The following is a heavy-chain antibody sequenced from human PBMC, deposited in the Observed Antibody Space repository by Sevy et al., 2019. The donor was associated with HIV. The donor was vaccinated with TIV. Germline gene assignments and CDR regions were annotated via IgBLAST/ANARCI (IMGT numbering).Heavy chain of an antibody. CDR1: GGSFSGYY. CDR2: INHSGST. CDR3: ARGGSANPPPL. D-gene: IGHD3-10*01. V-gene: IGHV4-34*01. Sequence: SETLSLTCAVYGGSFSGYYWSWIRQPPGKGLEWIGEINHSGSTNYNPSLKSRLTISVDMSKIQFTLKLNSVTAADTAVYYCARGGSANPPPLWGQGTLVTVSS. J-gene: IGHJ4*02.